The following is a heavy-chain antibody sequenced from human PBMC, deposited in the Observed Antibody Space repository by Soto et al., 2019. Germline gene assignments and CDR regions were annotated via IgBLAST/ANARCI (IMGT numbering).Heavy chain of an antibody. CDR1: GFTFSSYS. Sequence: GGSLRLSCAASGFTFSSYSMNWVRQAPGKGLEWVSSISSSSSYIYYADSVKGRFTISRDNAKNSLYLQMNSLRAEDTAVYYCARDIVVVVAAQDRNWFDPWGQGTLVTVS. CDR3: ARDIVVVVAAQDRNWFDP. V-gene: IGHV3-21*01. D-gene: IGHD2-15*01. CDR2: ISSSSSYI. J-gene: IGHJ5*02.